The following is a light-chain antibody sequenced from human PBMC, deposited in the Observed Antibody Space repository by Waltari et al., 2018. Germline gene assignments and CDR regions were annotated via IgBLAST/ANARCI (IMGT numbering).Light chain of an antibody. V-gene: IGKV1-33*01. CDR3: QQYDNVPR. J-gene: IGKJ4*01. Sequence: DIQMTQSPSSLSASVGDRVTITCHASQDISHYLNLYQQKRGRAPKLLISDVSNLQRGVPSRFSGSGSGTDFTFTISSLQPEDIATYYCQQYDNVPRFGGGTKVEIK. CDR1: QDISHY. CDR2: DVS.